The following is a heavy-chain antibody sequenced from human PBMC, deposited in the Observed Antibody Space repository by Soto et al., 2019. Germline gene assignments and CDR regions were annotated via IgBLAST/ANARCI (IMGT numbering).Heavy chain of an antibody. CDR2: IHYSGST. CDR3: ARVLFGRGNWFDP. CDR1: GASFSGSY. D-gene: IGHD3-3*01. V-gene: IGHV4-34*01. J-gene: IGHJ5*02. Sequence: SETLSLTCGVYGASFSGSYWSWIRQPPGKGLEWIGDIHYSGSTNHNPSLKSRVTISVDTSKNQISLKLRSVTAADTAVYYCARVLFGRGNWFDPWGQGTLVTVSS.